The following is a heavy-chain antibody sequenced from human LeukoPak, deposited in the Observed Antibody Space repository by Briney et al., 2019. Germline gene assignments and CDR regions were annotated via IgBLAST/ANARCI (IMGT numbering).Heavy chain of an antibody. D-gene: IGHD6-13*01. CDR3: ARRRAEGGSNGHYNWFDP. CDR2: IYYSGST. CDR1: GGSINSYY. V-gene: IGHV4-59*08. J-gene: IGHJ5*02. Sequence: PSETLSLTCTVSGGSINSYYWSWIRQPPGKELEWIGYIYYSGSTSYNPSLNSRLTISIDTSMNQFYLRLSSVTAAGTAVYYCARRRAEGGSNGHYNWFDPWGQGTLVTVSS.